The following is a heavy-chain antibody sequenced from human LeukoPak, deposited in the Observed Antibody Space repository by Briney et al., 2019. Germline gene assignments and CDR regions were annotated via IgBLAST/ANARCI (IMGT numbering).Heavy chain of an antibody. CDR1: GFMFGDYA. J-gene: IGHJ4*02. CDR2: IHYNSGHS. V-gene: IGHV3-9*01. D-gene: IGHD4-23*01. Sequence: GGSLRLSCAASGFMFGDYAMHWARQAPGKGLEWVAGIHYNSGHSGYTDSVKGRFTISRDNAKNSLYLQMNSLRAEDTAVYYCARRTVVTSYDYWGQGTLVTVSS. CDR3: ARRTVVTSYDY.